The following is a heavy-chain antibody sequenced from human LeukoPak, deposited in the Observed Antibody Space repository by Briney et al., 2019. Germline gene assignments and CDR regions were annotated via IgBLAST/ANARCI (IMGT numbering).Heavy chain of an antibody. D-gene: IGHD3-3*01. Sequence: GGSLRLSCAASGFTFSSYSMKWVRQAPGKGLEWVSSISSSSSYIYYAESVKGRFTISRDNAKNSLYLQMNSLRAEDTAVYYCARGGPSTIFGVVIITASAFDIWGQGTMVTVSS. CDR1: GFTFSSYS. CDR3: ARGGPSTIFGVVIITASAFDI. V-gene: IGHV3-21*01. J-gene: IGHJ3*02. CDR2: ISSSSSYI.